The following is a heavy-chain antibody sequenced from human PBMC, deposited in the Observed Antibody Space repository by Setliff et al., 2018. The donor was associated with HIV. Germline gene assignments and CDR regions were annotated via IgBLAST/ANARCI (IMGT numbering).Heavy chain of an antibody. V-gene: IGHV3-66*02. CDR2: IYSGDST. CDR3: ARGVPYSSSSEYYYYYYYMDV. D-gene: IGHD6-6*01. J-gene: IGHJ6*03. Sequence: GGPLRLSCAASGFIVSSNYMSWVRQAPGKGLEWVSIIYSGDSTYYADSVKGRFTISRDNSKSTLYLQMNSLRGEDTAVYYCARGVPYSSSSEYYYYYYYMDVWGTGTTVTVSS. CDR1: GFIVSSNY.